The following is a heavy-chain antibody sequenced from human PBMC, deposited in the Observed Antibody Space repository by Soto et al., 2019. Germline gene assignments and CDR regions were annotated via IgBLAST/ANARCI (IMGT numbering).Heavy chain of an antibody. Sequence: GGSLRLSCAASGFTFSSYWMHWVRQAPGKGLVWVSRINSDGSSTSYADSVKGRFTISRDNAKSTLYLQMNSLRAEDTALYYCARTPPGYCSGGSCLHFDYWGQGTLVTVSS. V-gene: IGHV3-74*01. CDR2: INSDGSST. D-gene: IGHD2-15*01. CDR3: ARTPPGYCSGGSCLHFDY. J-gene: IGHJ4*02. CDR1: GFTFSSYW.